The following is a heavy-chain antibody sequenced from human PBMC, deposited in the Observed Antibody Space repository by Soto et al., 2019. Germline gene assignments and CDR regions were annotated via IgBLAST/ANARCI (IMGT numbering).Heavy chain of an antibody. CDR2: ISGYNGNT. J-gene: IGHJ6*02. D-gene: IGHD2-8*02. Sequence: GASVKVSCKSSDNTFTHYDINWVRQAPGQGLEWMGWISGYNGNTKYAQKFQDRVTMTADTSTRTAFMEVRSLTSDDTGVYFCAATGGNYFGLDVWGQGTTVTVS. CDR3: AATGGNYFGLDV. CDR1: DNTFTHYD. V-gene: IGHV1-18*01.